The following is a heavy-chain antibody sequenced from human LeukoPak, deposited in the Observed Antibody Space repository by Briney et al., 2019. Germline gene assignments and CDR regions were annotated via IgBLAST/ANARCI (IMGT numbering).Heavy chain of an antibody. J-gene: IGHJ3*02. V-gene: IGHV4-59*01. CDR2: IYYSGST. Sequence: PSETLSLTCTVSGGSISSYYGSWIRQPPGKGLEWIGYIYYSGSTNYNPSLKSRVTISVDTSKNQFSLKLSSVTAADTAVYYCARDARGAFDIWGQGTMVTVSS. CDR3: ARDARGAFDI. CDR1: GGSISSYY.